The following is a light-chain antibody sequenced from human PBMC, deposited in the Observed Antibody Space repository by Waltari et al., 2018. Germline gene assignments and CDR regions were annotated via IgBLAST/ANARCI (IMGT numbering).Light chain of an antibody. CDR3: QHYVSLPAT. CDR1: QSVSRT. V-gene: IGKV3-20*01. J-gene: IGKJ1*01. CDR2: GAS. Sequence: EIVLTQSPGTLFLSPGERATLSCLASQSVSRTLAWYQQKPGQAPRLLIYGASSRATGIPDRFSGSGSGTDFSLTISRLEPDDSAVYFCQHYVSLPATFGQGTKVEIK.